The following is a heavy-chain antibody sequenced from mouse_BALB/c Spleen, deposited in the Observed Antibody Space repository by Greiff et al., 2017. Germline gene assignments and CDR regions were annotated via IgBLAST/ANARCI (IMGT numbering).Heavy chain of an antibody. CDR3: ARPRYGYVFDY. V-gene: IGHV4-1*02. D-gene: IGHD1-2*01. J-gene: IGHJ2*01. Sequence: EVKLMESGGGLVQPGGSLKLSCAASGFDFSRYWMSWVRQAPGKGLEWIGEINPDSSTINYTPSLKDKFIISRDNAKNTLYLQMSKVRSEDTALYYCARPRYGYVFDYWGQGTTLTVSS. CDR1: GFDFSRYW. CDR2: INPDSSTI.